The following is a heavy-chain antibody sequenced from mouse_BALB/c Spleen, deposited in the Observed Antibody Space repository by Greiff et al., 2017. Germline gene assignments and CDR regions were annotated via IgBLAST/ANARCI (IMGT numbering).Heavy chain of an antibody. D-gene: IGHD1-1*01. J-gene: IGHJ1*01. Sequence: VQRVESGPDLVAPSQSLSITCTVSGFSLTSYGVHWVRQPPGKGLEWLVVIWSDGSTTYNSALKSRLSISKDNSKSQVFLKMNSLQTDDTAMYYCARHGYGSSYWYFGVWGAGTTVTVSS. CDR1: GFSLTSYG. V-gene: IGHV2-6-2*01. CDR3: ARHGYGSSYWYFGV. CDR2: IWSDGST.